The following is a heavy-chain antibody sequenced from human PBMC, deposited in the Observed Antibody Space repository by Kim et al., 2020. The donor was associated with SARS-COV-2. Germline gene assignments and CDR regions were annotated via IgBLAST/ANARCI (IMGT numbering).Heavy chain of an antibody. V-gene: IGHV1-69*04. D-gene: IGHD2-2*01. J-gene: IGHJ6*02. CDR3: ARGDIVVVPAATTYGMDV. Sequence: QGRVTITADKSTSTAYMELSSLRSEDTAVYYCARGDIVVVPAATTYGMDVWGQGTTVTVSS.